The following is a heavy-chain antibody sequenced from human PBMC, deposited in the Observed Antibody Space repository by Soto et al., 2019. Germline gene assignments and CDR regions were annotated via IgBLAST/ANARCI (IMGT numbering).Heavy chain of an antibody. D-gene: IGHD1-26*01. CDR2: IYYSGST. CDR1: GGSISSSSYY. CDR3: ASLVGGSRGLRDY. Sequence: QLQLQESGPGLVKPSETLSLTCTVSGGSISSSSYYWGWIRQPPGKGLEWIGSIYYSGSTYYNPSLKSRVTISVDTSKTQCSRKLSSVTAADTAVYYCASLVGGSRGLRDYWGQGTLVTVSS. V-gene: IGHV4-39*01. J-gene: IGHJ4*02.